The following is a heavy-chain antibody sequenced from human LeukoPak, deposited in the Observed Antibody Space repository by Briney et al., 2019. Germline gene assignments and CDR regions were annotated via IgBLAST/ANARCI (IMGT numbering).Heavy chain of an antibody. D-gene: IGHD2-2*01. CDR3: ARDSYCSSTSCYWSYYYGMDV. V-gene: IGHV4-61*01. CDR1: GGSVSSGSYY. CDR2: IYYSGSA. J-gene: IGHJ6*02. Sequence: SETLSLTCTVSGGSVSSGSYYWSWIRQPPGTGLEWIAYIYYSGSANYNPSLKSRVTISVDTSKNQFSLKLSSVTAADTAVYYCARDSYCSSTSCYWSYYYGMDVWGQGTTVTVSS.